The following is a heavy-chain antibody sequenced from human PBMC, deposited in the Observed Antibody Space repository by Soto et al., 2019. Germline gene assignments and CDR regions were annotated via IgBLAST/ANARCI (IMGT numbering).Heavy chain of an antibody. Sequence: GESLKISCKGSGYSFTSYWISWVRQMPGKGPEWMGRIDPSDSYTNYSPSFQGHVTISADKSISTAYLQWSSLKASDTAMYYCARSPTVAGIDAYWGQGTLVTVSS. CDR3: ARSPTVAGIDAY. J-gene: IGHJ4*02. CDR1: GYSFTSYW. D-gene: IGHD6-19*01. V-gene: IGHV5-10-1*01. CDR2: IDPSDSYT.